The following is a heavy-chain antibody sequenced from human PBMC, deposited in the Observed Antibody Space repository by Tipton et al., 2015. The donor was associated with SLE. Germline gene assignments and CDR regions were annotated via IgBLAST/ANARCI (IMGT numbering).Heavy chain of an antibody. CDR1: GGSINSYY. D-gene: IGHD3-3*01. V-gene: IGHV4-4*07. Sequence: LRLSCTVSGGSINSYYWTWIRQPAGKGLEWIGRIHTSETTAYNPSLQSRVTMSVDTSKKQFSLNLTSVTAADTAVYYCARILPDYFFYGMDVWGQGTPVPVSS. CDR3: ARILPDYFFYGMDV. J-gene: IGHJ6*02. CDR2: IHTSETT.